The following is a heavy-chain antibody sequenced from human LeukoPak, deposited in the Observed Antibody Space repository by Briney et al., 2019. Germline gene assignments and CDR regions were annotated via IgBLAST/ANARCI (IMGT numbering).Heavy chain of an antibody. CDR2: VYDGGKT. D-gene: IGHD3-10*01. V-gene: IGHV4-59*01. Sequence: PSETLSLTCSVSGASIGSFYWSWIRQTPGKGLEWIGYVYDGGKTYYNPSLKGRVTISVDTSNNQFSLKLRSVTAADTAVYYCARHYPSGSYPLDYWGQGTLVTVSS. CDR1: GASIGSFY. CDR3: ARHYPSGSYPLDY. J-gene: IGHJ4*02.